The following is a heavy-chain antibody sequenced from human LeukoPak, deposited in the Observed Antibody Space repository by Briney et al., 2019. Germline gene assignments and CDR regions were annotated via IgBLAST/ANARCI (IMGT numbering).Heavy chain of an antibody. V-gene: IGHV1-8*01. CDR3: ARDGNNYDSSGHDY. CDR1: GYTFTSYD. D-gene: IGHD3-22*01. CDR2: MNPNSGNT. J-gene: IGHJ4*02. Sequence: ASVKVSCKASGYTFTSYDINWVRQATGQGLEWMGWMNPNSGNTGYAQKFQGRVTMTRNTSISTAYMELRSLRSDDTAVYYCARDGNNYDSSGHDYWGQGTLVTVSS.